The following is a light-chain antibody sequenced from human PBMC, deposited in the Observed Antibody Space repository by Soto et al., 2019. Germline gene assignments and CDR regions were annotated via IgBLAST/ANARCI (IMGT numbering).Light chain of an antibody. J-gene: IGKJ1*01. CDR1: QSISTS. Sequence: DLQMTQSPSSLSASVGDRVTITCRASQSISTSLNWYQQKAGLAPKLLIYAASSLQSGVPSRFSGSGSGTDFTLTISSLQPEDFATYYCQQTYSTPSTFGQGTKVDIK. V-gene: IGKV1-39*01. CDR2: AAS. CDR3: QQTYSTPST.